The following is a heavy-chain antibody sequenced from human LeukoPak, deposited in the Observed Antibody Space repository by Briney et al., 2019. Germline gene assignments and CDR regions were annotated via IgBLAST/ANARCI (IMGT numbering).Heavy chain of an antibody. V-gene: IGHV4-59*08. J-gene: IGHJ3*02. CDR1: GGSISSYY. CDR2: IYYSGST. CDR3: ARTYYYDSSYLDI. Sequence: SQTLSLTCTVSGGSISSYYWSWIRQPPGKGLEWIGYIYYSGSTNYNPSLKSRVTISVDTSKNQFSLKLSSVTAADTAVHYCARTYYYDSSYLDIWGQGTMVTVSS. D-gene: IGHD3-22*01.